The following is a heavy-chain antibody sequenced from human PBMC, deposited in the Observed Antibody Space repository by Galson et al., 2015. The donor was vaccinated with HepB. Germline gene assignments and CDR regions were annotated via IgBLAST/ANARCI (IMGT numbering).Heavy chain of an antibody. CDR3: TRYYSSSWRYFDY. V-gene: IGHV3-49*03. CDR2: IRSKAYGGTT. Sequence: SLRLSCAASGFTFGDYAMSWFRQAPGKGLEWVGFIRSKAYGGTTEYAASVKGRFTISRDDSKSIAYLQMNSLKTEDTAVYYCTRYYSSSWRYFDYWGQGTLVTVSS. CDR1: GFTFGDYA. D-gene: IGHD6-13*01. J-gene: IGHJ4*02.